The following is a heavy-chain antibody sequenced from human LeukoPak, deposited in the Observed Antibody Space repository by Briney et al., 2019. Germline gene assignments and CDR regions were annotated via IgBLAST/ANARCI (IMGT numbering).Heavy chain of an antibody. CDR1: GFTFDDYG. CDR2: INWNGGST. D-gene: IGHD6-13*01. CDR3: ARVIRSSSPNAYYYCMDV. Sequence: GGSLRLSCAAPGFTFDDYGMSWVRQAPGKGLEWVSGINWNGGSTGYADSVKGRFTISRDNAKNSLYLQMNSLRAEDTALYYGARVIRSSSPNAYYYCMDVWGKGTTVTVSS. J-gene: IGHJ6*03. V-gene: IGHV3-20*04.